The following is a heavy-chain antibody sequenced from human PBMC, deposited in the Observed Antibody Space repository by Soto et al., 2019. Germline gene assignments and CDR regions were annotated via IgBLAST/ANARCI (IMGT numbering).Heavy chain of an antibody. D-gene: IGHD5-12*01. V-gene: IGHV1-69*02. CDR1: GGTFSSYT. CDR3: ASPRGYSGYGDY. CDR2: IITILGIA. J-gene: IGHJ4*02. Sequence: QVQLVQCGAEVKKPGSSVKVFCKASGGTFSSYTISWVRQVPGQGLEWMGRIITILGIANYAQQFQGRVTITANKYTSTAYMELSSLRSADTAVYYCASPRGYSGYGDYWGQGTLVTVSS.